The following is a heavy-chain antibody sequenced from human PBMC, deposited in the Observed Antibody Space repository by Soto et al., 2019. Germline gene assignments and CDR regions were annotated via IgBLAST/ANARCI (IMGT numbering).Heavy chain of an antibody. D-gene: IGHD4-17*01. CDR2: IYFSGTT. CDR1: GGSISSYY. CDR3: ARHSYGHFDVYYFDY. Sequence: QVQLQESGPGLVKPSETLSLTCTVSGGSISSYYWSWIRQPPGKGLEWIGYIYFSGTTNYNPSLRSRVTISVDTSKNQYSLKLSSVTAADTAVYYCARHSYGHFDVYYFDYWGQGTLVTVSS. J-gene: IGHJ4*02. V-gene: IGHV4-59*08.